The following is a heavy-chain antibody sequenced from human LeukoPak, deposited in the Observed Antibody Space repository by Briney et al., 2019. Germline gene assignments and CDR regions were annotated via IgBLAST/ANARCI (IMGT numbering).Heavy chain of an antibody. Sequence: PGGSLRLSCAASGFTFSSYAMSWVRQAPGKGLEWVSAISGSGGSTYYADSVKGRFTISRDNSKNTLYLQMNSLRAEDTAVYYCAKARWWGIAVAGTYYFDYWGQGTLVTVSS. D-gene: IGHD6-19*01. V-gene: IGHV3-23*01. J-gene: IGHJ4*02. CDR3: AKARWWGIAVAGTYYFDY. CDR1: GFTFSSYA. CDR2: ISGSGGST.